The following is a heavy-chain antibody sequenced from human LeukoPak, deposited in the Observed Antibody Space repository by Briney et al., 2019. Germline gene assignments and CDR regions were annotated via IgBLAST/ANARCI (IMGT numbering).Heavy chain of an antibody. J-gene: IGHJ3*02. CDR3: ARDFSSGEVLWFGEPYAFDI. D-gene: IGHD3-10*01. CDR1: GFTFSSYW. V-gene: IGHV3-30*02. CDR2: IRYDGSNK. Sequence: GGSLRLSCAASGFTFSSYWMHWVRQAPGKGLEWVAFIRYDGSNKYYADSVKGRFTISRDNPKNTLYLQMNSLRAEDTAVYYCARDFSSGEVLWFGEPYAFDIWGQGTMVTVSS.